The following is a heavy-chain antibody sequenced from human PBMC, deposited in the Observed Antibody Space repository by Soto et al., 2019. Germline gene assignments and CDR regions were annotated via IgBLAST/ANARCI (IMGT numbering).Heavy chain of an antibody. CDR3: ARVSYFDGGGFFYYFDY. Sequence: SETLSLTCTVSGYSIRSGYYWGFIRQPPGKGLQWIGNMYHSGSTYYNPSLKSRVTISIDTSKNQFSLKLSSVTAADEAIYYCARVSYFDGGGFFYYFDYWGQGTLVTVSS. D-gene: IGHD3-22*01. CDR1: GYSIRSGYY. J-gene: IGHJ4*02. V-gene: IGHV4-38-2*02. CDR2: MYHSGST.